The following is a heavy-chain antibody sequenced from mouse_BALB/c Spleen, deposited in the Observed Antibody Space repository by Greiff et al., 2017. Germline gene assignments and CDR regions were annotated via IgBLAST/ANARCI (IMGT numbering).Heavy chain of an antibody. V-gene: IGHV1-15*01. CDR1: GYTFTDYE. D-gene: IGHD2-1*01. Sequence: QVQLQQSGAELVRPGASVTLSCKASGYTFTDYEMHWVKQTPVHGLEWIGAIDPEPGGTAYNQKFKGKATLTADKSSSTAYMELRSLTSEDSAVYYCTRELPRYFDVWGAGTTVTVSA. CDR3: TRELPRYFDV. CDR2: IDPEPGGT. J-gene: IGHJ1*01.